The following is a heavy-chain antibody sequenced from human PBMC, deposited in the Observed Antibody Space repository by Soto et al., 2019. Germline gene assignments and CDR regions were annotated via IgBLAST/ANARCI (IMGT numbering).Heavy chain of an antibody. J-gene: IGHJ4*02. CDR3: ARDDDNDANALDY. V-gene: IGHV3-21*06. CDR1: GFTFRSFT. Sequence: PGGSLRLSCAASGFTFRSFTMNWVRQAPGKGLEWVSTISSNSAYIYYTDALRGRFTISRDNSKNTLDLQMNNLRDEDTAVYYCARDDDNDANALDYWGPGTLVTVSS. CDR2: ISSNSAYI.